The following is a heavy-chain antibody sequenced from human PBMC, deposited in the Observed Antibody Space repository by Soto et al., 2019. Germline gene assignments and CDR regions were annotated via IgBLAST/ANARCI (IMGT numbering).Heavy chain of an antibody. CDR1: GFTFSNSW. CDR2: IKEDGSEK. V-gene: IGHV3-7*05. CDR3: ARGPY. J-gene: IGHJ4*02. Sequence: PGVSLRLSFAASGFTFSNSWMSWVRQAPGKGLEWVANIKEDGSEKYYVDSVKGRFTISRDNAKNSLYLQMNSLRAEDTAVYYSARGPYWGQGTLVTVSS.